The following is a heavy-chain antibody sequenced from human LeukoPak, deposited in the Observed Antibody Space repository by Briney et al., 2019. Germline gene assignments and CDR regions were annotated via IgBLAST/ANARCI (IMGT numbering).Heavy chain of an antibody. D-gene: IGHD3-22*01. CDR3: ARGTYYYDSSGYYYDY. J-gene: IGHJ4*02. CDR1: SITFTKAW. V-gene: IGHV3-15*07. Sequence: PGGSLRLSCAASSITFTKAWMNWVRQAPGKGLEWVARILSETVGGRTDYAASVKGRFTISRDDSKSTLFLQMSSLKIEDTAVYYCARGTYYYDSSGYYYDYWGQGTLVTVSP. CDR2: ILSETVGGRT.